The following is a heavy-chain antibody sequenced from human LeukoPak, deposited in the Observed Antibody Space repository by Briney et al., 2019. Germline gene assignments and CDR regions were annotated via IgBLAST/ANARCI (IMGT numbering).Heavy chain of an antibody. Sequence: ASQTLSLTCAISGDSVSSNSAAWNWIRQPPSRGLEWLGRTYYRSKWYNDYAVSVKSRITINPDTSKNQFSLQLNSVTPEDTAVYYCARGPIRGSGYYYYGMDVWGQGTTVTVSS. J-gene: IGHJ6*02. CDR3: ARGPIRGSGYYYYGMDV. CDR2: TYYRSKWYN. CDR1: GDSVSSNSAA. V-gene: IGHV6-1*01. D-gene: IGHD3-10*01.